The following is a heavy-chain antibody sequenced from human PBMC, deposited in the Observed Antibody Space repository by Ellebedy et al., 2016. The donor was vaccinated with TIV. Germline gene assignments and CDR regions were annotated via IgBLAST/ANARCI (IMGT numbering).Heavy chain of an antibody. CDR3: GRSRGYESAFHT. Sequence: GESLKISCKVSGDIFSSHWINWVRQVPGKGLEWMGRIAPTDSNTNYGPSFQARFTFSVDRLINTAYMQWASLEGSDTAMYFCGRSRGYESAFHTWGQGTLVTVSS. CDR1: GDIFSSHW. J-gene: IGHJ5*02. D-gene: IGHD5-12*01. CDR2: IAPTDSNT. V-gene: IGHV5-10-1*01.